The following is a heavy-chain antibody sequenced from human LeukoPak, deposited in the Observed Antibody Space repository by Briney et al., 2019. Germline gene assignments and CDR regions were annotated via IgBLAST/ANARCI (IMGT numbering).Heavy chain of an antibody. CDR3: TRFGGFGLGDFKFDR. D-gene: IGHD3-10*01. CDR2: IRNKAYGGTT. J-gene: IGHJ5*02. V-gene: IGHV3-49*03. Sequence: GGSLRLSCTASGFTFGDYAVSWFRQAPGKGLEWVGFIRNKAYGGTTEYAASVKGRFTISRDDSKSIAYLQMSSLKTEDTAVYYCTRFGGFGLGDFKFDRWGQGALVTVSS. CDR1: GFTFGDYA.